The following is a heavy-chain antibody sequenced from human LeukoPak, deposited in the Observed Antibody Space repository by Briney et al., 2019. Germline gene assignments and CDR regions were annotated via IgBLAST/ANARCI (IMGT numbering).Heavy chain of an antibody. CDR1: GFTFSSYG. D-gene: IGHD3-10*01. Sequence: GGSLRLSCAASGFTFSSYGMLWVRQATGKGLEWVAVIWYDGSNKYYADSVKGRFTISRDNSKNTLYLQMNSLRAEDTAVYYCARDRGYYFDYWGQGTLVTASA. CDR3: ARDRGYYFDY. CDR2: IWYDGSNK. J-gene: IGHJ4*02. V-gene: IGHV3-33*01.